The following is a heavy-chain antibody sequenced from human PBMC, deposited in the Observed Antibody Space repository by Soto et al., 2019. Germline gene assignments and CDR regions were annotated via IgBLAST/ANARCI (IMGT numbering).Heavy chain of an antibody. D-gene: IGHD3-22*01. CDR2: IIPIFGTA. Sequence: SVKVSCKASGGTFSSYAISWVRQAPGQGLEWMGGIIPIFGTANYAQKFQGRVTITADESTSTAYMELSSLRSEDTAVYYCARGGYYYDSSGYDPWGQGTLVTVSS. J-gene: IGHJ5*02. CDR3: ARGGYYYDSSGYDP. V-gene: IGHV1-69*13. CDR1: GGTFSSYA.